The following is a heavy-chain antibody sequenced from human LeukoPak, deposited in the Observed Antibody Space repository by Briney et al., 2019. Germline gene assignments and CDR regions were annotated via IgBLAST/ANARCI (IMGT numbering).Heavy chain of an antibody. CDR3: ARLNPMSRGAPAY. D-gene: IGHD3-10*01. CDR1: GFTFSSYS. Sequence: GGSLRLSCAASGFTFSSYSMNWVRPAPGKGLEWVSAISSSSSYIYYADSVKGRFTISRDNAKNSLYLQMNSLRAEDTAVYYCARLNPMSRGAPAYWGQGTLVTVSS. J-gene: IGHJ4*02. V-gene: IGHV3-21*01. CDR2: ISSSSSYI.